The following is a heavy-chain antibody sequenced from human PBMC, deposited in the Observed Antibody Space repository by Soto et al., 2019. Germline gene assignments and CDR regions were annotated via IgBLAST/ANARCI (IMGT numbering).Heavy chain of an antibody. CDR1: GYTFTSYG. J-gene: IGHJ4*02. Sequence: ASVKVSCKASGYTFTSYGISWVRRAPGQGLEWMGWISAYNGNTNYAQELQGRVTMTTDTSTSTAYMELRSLRSDDTAVYYCAVYFDWLLSTDYWGQGTLVTVSS. D-gene: IGHD3-9*01. V-gene: IGHV1-18*01. CDR3: AVYFDWLLSTDY. CDR2: ISAYNGNT.